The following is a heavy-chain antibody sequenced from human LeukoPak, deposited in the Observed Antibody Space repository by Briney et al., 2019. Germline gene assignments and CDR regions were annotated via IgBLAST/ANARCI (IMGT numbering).Heavy chain of an antibody. CDR1: GFTFSTYS. CDR3: ATGEGVSTISY. CDR2: TSSRSGTI. Sequence: GGSLRLSCAASGFTFSTYSMNWVRQAPGKGLEWLSYTSSRSGTIYYADSVKGRFTISRDNAKNPLYLQMNSLRAEDTAVYYCATGEGVSTISYWGQGTLVTVSS. J-gene: IGHJ4*02. V-gene: IGHV3-48*01. D-gene: IGHD5/OR15-5a*01.